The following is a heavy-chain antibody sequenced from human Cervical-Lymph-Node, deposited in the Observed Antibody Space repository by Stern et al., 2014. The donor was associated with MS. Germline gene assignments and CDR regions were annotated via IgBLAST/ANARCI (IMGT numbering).Heavy chain of an antibody. CDR1: GFTFSTYG. Sequence: VQLVESGGGVVQPGRSLRLSCAGSGFTFSTYGMHWVRQAPGKGLAWGALISNDGSKKYYVDSVKGRFTISRDNAKNTMYVQMNSLRDEDTAVYYCAKDRGSGWSLDYWGQGTLVTVSS. V-gene: IGHV3-30*18. J-gene: IGHJ4*02. D-gene: IGHD6-19*01. CDR3: AKDRGSGWSLDY. CDR2: ISNDGSKK.